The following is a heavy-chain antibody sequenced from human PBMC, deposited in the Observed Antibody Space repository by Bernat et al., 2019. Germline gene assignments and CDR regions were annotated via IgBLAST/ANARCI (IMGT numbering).Heavy chain of an antibody. Sequence: QVQLVESGGGVVQPGESLRLSCAASGFTFSSSAMHWVRQAPGKGLEWVAFIRYDGTNKYHTDSVKGRFTISRDNSKNTLFLQMNSLRAEDTAVYYCAKEGPNRRSYNGFDYWGQGTLVTVSS. D-gene: IGHD3-10*01. CDR3: AKEGPNRRSYNGFDY. CDR2: IRYDGTNK. CDR1: GFTFSSSA. J-gene: IGHJ4*02. V-gene: IGHV3-30*02.